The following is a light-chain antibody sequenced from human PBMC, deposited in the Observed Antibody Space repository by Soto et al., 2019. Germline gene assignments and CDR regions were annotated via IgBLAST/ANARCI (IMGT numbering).Light chain of an antibody. V-gene: IGKV3D-20*02. J-gene: IGKJ4*01. CDR1: QSLSSIN. CDR2: GTS. CDR3: QQRNSWPLT. Sequence: EIVITQSPSTISVSPGGRDTLSCRASQSLSSINLAWFQQKPGQAPRLLIYGTSSRATGIPDRFSGSGSGTDFTLTISSLEPEDFAFYYCQQRNSWPLTFGGGTKVDIK.